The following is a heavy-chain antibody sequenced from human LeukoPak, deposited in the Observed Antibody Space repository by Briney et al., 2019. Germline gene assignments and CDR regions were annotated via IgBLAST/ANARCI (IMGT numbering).Heavy chain of an antibody. V-gene: IGHV4-59*01. CDR1: GGSISSYY. Sequence: SETLSLTCTVSGGSISSYYWSWIRQPPGKGLEWIGSIYSSGSTNYNPSLKSRFTISVDPSKNQFSLKLSSVTAADTAVYYCARVRAIAGYYGMDVWGQGTTVTVYS. J-gene: IGHJ6*02. CDR3: ARVRAIAGYYGMDV. CDR2: IYSSGST.